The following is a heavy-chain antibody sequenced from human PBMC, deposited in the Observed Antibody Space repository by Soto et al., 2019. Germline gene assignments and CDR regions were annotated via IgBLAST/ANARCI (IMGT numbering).Heavy chain of an antibody. J-gene: IGHJ4*02. V-gene: IGHV3-7*01. D-gene: IGHD6-13*01. CDR3: ATSRTFDY. CDR2: IKQDGSEK. CDR1: GFTFSSYW. Sequence: EVQLVESGGGLVQPGGSLRLSCVVSGFTFSSYWMNWVRQAPGKGLEWVANIKQDGSEKYYVDSAKGRFTISRDNAKNSLYLQMNSLSAEDTAIYYCATSRTFDYWGQGTLVTGSS.